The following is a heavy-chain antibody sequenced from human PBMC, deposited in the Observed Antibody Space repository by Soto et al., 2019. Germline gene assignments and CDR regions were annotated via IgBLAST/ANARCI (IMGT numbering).Heavy chain of an antibody. J-gene: IGHJ6*02. V-gene: IGHV3-64D*06. Sequence: GGSLRLSCSGSGFTVSSFGMHWVRQAPGKGLEHVSTLSSNGIGTYYADSVKGRFTFSRDTSKNTLYLQMGSLRTEDTAVYYCVKDMGQAAVGIRYPYGLAVWGLGTTVTVSS. CDR1: GFTVSSFG. CDR2: LSSNGIGT. D-gene: IGHD6-13*01. CDR3: VKDMGQAAVGIRYPYGLAV.